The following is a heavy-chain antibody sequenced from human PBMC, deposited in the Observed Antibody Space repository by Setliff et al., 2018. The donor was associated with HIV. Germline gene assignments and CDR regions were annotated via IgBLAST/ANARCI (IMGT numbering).Heavy chain of an antibody. D-gene: IGHD2-21*01. J-gene: IGHJ4*02. CDR1: GFIFSTFP. Sequence: GGSLRLSCAASGFIFSTFPMHWVRQAPGKGLEWVAVMSGDANSQYYADSARGRFTISRDNSKNTVYLQMNSLTTEDTAVYYCARDRNCGNGCYSSADHWGLGTLVTVSS. CDR3: ARDRNCGNGCYSSADH. CDR2: MSGDANSQ. V-gene: IGHV3-30*01.